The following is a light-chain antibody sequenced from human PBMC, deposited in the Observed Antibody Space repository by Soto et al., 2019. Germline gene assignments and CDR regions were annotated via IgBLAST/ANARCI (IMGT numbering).Light chain of an antibody. CDR3: QAWDKNAHVV. CDR2: QDT. V-gene: IGLV3-1*01. Sequence: SYELTQPPSVSVSPGQTASITCSGDKLGDKYACWYQQKPGQSPVVVIYQDTKRPSGIPERISGSNSGNTATLTISGTQAMDEADYYCQAWDKNAHVVFGGGTKVTVL. J-gene: IGLJ2*01. CDR1: KLGDKY.